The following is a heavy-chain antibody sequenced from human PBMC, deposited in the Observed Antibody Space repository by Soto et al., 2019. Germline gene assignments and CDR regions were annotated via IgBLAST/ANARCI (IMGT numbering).Heavy chain of an antibody. D-gene: IGHD2-2*01. CDR3: ARGGLYCSSTSCHTRRKYYYYYMDV. Sequence: PSETLSLTCTVSGGSISSGGYYWSWIRQHPGKGLEWIGYIYYSGSTYYNPSLKSRVTISVDTSKNQFSLKLSSVTAADTAVYYCARGGLYCSSTSCHTRRKYYYYYMDVWGKGTTVTVSS. CDR1: GGSISSGGYY. J-gene: IGHJ6*03. CDR2: IYYSGST. V-gene: IGHV4-31*03.